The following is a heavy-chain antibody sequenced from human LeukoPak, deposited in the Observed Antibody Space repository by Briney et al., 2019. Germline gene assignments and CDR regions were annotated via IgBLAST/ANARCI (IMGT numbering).Heavy chain of an antibody. Sequence: PSETLSLTCTVSGGSISSGDYYWSWIRQPPGKGLEWIGYIYYSGSTYYNPSLKRRVTISVDTSKNQFSLKLSSVTAADTAVYYCAREIFGVARKDAFDIWGQGTMVTVSS. CDR2: IYYSGST. CDR1: GGSISSGDYY. J-gene: IGHJ3*02. V-gene: IGHV4-30-4*08. CDR3: AREIFGVARKDAFDI. D-gene: IGHD3-3*01.